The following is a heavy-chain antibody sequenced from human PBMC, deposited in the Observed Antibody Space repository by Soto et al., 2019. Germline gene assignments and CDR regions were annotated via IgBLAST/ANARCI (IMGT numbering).Heavy chain of an antibody. Sequence: QVQLVQSGAEVKKPGASVKVSCKASGYTFNSYGISWVRQAPGQGLEWMGWISAYNGNTNYAQKLQGRVTMTTDTATSTAYMELRSLRSDDTAVYYCARDKGAYGSGSPFDPWGQGTLVTVSS. J-gene: IGHJ5*02. CDR3: ARDKGAYGSGSPFDP. CDR2: ISAYNGNT. V-gene: IGHV1-18*01. CDR1: GYTFNSYG. D-gene: IGHD3-10*01.